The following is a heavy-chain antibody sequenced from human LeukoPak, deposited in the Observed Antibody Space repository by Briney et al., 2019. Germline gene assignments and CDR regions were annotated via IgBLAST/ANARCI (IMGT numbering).Heavy chain of an antibody. CDR2: IYYSGST. V-gene: IGHV4-59*01. CDR3: ARASRREYYFDY. CDR1: GGSISSYY. J-gene: IGHJ4*02. Sequence: SETLSLTCTVSGGSISSYYWSWIRQPPGKGLEWIGYIYYSGSTNYNPSLKSRVTISVDTSKNQFSLKLSSVTAADTAVYYCARASRREYYFDYWGQGTLVTVST. D-gene: IGHD3-10*01.